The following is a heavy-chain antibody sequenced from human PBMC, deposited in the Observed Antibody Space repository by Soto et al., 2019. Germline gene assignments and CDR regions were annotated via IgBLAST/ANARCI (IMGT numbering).Heavy chain of an antibody. CDR2: IFYNGIT. J-gene: IGHJ4*02. D-gene: IGHD3-10*01. V-gene: IGHV4-39*02. CDR1: GGSISSISHS. CDR3: ARLVTRTQYYFDF. Sequence: PSETLSLTCTVSGGSISSISHSWGWVRQSPGQGLEWIGNIFYNGITYYNPSLKSRVTISADTSKNHFSLKLRSVTVADTAVYSCARLVTRTQYYFDFWGRGSLVTVSS.